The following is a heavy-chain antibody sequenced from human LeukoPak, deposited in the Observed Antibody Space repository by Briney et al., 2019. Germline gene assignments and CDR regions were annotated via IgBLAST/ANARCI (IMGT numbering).Heavy chain of an antibody. D-gene: IGHD3-10*01. CDR1: GFTFSTYS. CDR3: ASLYGSGSYYNAPRYYYGMDV. Sequence: GESLRLSCAASGFTFSTYSMNWLRLAPGKGLEWVSSISPDSNYKYYVDSVKGRFTISRDNAKSSLYLQMNSLRAEDTAVYYCASLYGSGSYYNAPRYYYGMDVWGQGTTVTVSS. CDR2: ISPDSNYK. J-gene: IGHJ6*02. V-gene: IGHV3-21*01.